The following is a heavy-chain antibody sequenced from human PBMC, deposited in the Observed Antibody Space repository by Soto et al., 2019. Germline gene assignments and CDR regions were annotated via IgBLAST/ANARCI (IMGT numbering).Heavy chain of an antibody. D-gene: IGHD3-10*01. CDR2: INPNSGGT. CDR3: ESVSIIMIKPNGDDYYNYGMDV. V-gene: IGHV1-2*02. Sequence: ASVKVSCKASGYTFTSYGISWVRQAPGQGLEWMGWINPNSGGTNYAQKFQGRVTVTRDTSITTAYMELSRLRSDDTAVYYCESVSIIMIKPNGDDYYNYGMDVWRQGTTGTVS. CDR1: GYTFTSYG. J-gene: IGHJ6*02.